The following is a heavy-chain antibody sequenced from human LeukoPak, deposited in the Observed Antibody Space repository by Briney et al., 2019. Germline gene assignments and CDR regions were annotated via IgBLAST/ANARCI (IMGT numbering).Heavy chain of an antibody. V-gene: IGHV4-31*03. CDR1: GGSITSGDYY. Sequence: SETLSLTCTVSGGSITSGDYYWSWIRQHPGKGLEWIGYIYYSGSTYYNPSLKSRVTISVDTSKNQFSLKLSSVTAADTAVYYCARRGEYCSSTSCSYYFDYWAREPWSPSPQ. D-gene: IGHD2-2*01. CDR2: IYYSGST. CDR3: ARRGEYCSSTSCSYYFDY. J-gene: IGHJ4*02.